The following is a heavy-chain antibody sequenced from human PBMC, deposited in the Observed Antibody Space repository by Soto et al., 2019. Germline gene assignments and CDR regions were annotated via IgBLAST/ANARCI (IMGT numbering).Heavy chain of an antibody. CDR2: IYHSGST. V-gene: IGHV4-30-2*01. CDR3: ARVPDY. J-gene: IGHJ4*02. Sequence: QLQLQESGSGLVKPSQTLSLTCAVSGGSISSGGYSWGWIRQPPGKGLEWIGYIYHSGSTYYNPCLQSXXSRSVDRYKNQFSLKLSAVTAADAAVYYGARVPDYWGQGTLVTVSS. CDR1: GGSISSGGYS.